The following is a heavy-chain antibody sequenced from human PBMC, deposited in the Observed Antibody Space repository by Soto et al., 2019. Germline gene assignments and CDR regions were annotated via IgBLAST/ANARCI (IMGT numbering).Heavy chain of an antibody. V-gene: IGHV3-48*02. Sequence: VGSLRLSCAASGFSFSTYSVNWVRQAPGKGLECVSYISSSSGTIYYADSVKGRFTISRDDAKNSMYLQMNSLRDEDTAVYYCARVEMATMGAFDYWGQGILVTVSS. CDR2: ISSSSGTI. CDR3: ARVEMATMGAFDY. D-gene: IGHD5-12*01. J-gene: IGHJ4*02. CDR1: GFSFSTYS.